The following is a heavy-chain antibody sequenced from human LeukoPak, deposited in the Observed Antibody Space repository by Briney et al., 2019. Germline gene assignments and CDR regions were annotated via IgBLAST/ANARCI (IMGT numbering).Heavy chain of an antibody. CDR2: IKQDGSQK. D-gene: IGHD5-24*01. CDR1: GFTFSNYW. Sequence: GGSLRLSCAASGFTFSNYWMIWVRQAPGRGLEWVGNIKQDGSQKRYADSVRDRFTISRDNAQTSLYLQMTSLRAEDTAVYYCARASDPWLQLTWGQGTLVTVSA. V-gene: IGHV3-7*05. J-gene: IGHJ5*02. CDR3: ARASDPWLQLT.